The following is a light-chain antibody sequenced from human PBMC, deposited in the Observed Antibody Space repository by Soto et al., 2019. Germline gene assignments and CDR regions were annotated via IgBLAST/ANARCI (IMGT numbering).Light chain of an antibody. Sequence: EIVLTQSPGTLSLSPGERATLSCRASQSVGRDYLAWYQQKPGQAPRLLIYHAASRATGIPDRFSGSGSGTDFTLTISRLEPADFAEFYCQQYASSPITFGGGTKVEIK. CDR3: QQYASSPIT. J-gene: IGKJ4*01. CDR1: QSVGRDY. V-gene: IGKV3-20*01. CDR2: HAA.